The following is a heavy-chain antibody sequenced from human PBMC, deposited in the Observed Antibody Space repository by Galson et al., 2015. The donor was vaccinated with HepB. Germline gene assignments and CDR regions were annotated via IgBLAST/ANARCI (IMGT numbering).Heavy chain of an antibody. V-gene: IGHV6-1*01. J-gene: IGHJ2*01. CDR1: GDSVSSNSAA. CDR2: TYYRSKWYN. D-gene: IGHD3-22*01. CDR3: ARGYYDSSGYPPPGWYFDL. Sequence: CAISGDSVSSNSAAWNWIRQSPSRGLEWLGRTYYRSKWYNDYAVSVKSRITINPDTSKNQFSLQLNSVTPEDTAVYYCARGYYDSSGYPPPGWYFDLWGRGTLVTVSS.